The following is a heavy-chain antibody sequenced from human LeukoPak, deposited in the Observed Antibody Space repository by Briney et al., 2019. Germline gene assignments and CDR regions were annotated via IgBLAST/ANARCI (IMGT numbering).Heavy chain of an antibody. CDR1: GGSISSYY. Sequence: SETLSLTCTVSGGSISSYYWSWIRQPAGKGLEWIGRIYTSGSTNYNPSLKSRVTMSVDTSKNQFSLKLSSVTAADTAVYYCARDPDLYDILTGYYTDAFDIWGQGIMVTVSS. CDR3: ARDPDLYDILTGYYTDAFDI. J-gene: IGHJ3*02. D-gene: IGHD3-9*01. CDR2: IYTSGST. V-gene: IGHV4-4*07.